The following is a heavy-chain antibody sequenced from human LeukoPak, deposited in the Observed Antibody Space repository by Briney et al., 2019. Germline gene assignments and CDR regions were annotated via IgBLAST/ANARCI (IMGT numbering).Heavy chain of an antibody. CDR2: ISTYNGHT. V-gene: IGHV1-18*01. CDR1: GYTFASYG. D-gene: IGHD3-10*01. J-gene: IGHJ4*02. CDR3: ARQVDSTMALPDY. Sequence: ASVKVSCKTSGYTFASYGVTWVRQAPGQGLEWMGWISTYNGHTNYAQKLQGRVTMTTDTSTSTAYMELRSLRSDDPAVYYCARQVDSTMALPDYWGQGTLVTVSS.